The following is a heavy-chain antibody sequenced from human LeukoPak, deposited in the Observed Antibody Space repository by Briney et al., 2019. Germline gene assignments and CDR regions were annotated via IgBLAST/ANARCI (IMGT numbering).Heavy chain of an antibody. CDR3: ARGVWFGDVIWFDP. CDR1: GGSISSSSYY. D-gene: IGHD3-10*01. J-gene: IGHJ5*02. V-gene: IGHV4-61*05. Sequence: SETLSLTCTVSGGSISSSSYYWGWIRQPPGKGLEWIAYIYDSENTNYNPSLKSRVTISVDTSKNQFSLKLSSVTAADTAVYYCARGVWFGDVIWFDPWGQGTLVSVSS. CDR2: IYDSENT.